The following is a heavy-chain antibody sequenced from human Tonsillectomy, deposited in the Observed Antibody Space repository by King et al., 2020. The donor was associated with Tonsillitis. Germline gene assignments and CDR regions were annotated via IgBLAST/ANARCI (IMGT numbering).Heavy chain of an antibody. CDR2: IDWDDDK. CDR3: ARISNDFWSGYADY. CDR1: GFSLSTSAMC. D-gene: IGHD3-3*01. V-gene: IGHV2-70*01. J-gene: IGHJ4*02. Sequence: VTLQESGPALVKPTQTLTLTCTFSGFSLSTSAMCVSWIRQPPGKALEWLALIDWDDDKYYSTSLKTRLTISKDTSKNQVVLTMTNMDPVDTATYYCARISNDFWSGYADYWGQGTLVTVSS.